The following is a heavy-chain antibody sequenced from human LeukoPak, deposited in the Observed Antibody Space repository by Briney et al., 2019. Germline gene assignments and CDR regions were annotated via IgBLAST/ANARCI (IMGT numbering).Heavy chain of an antibody. J-gene: IGHJ5*02. V-gene: IGHV3-23*01. CDR3: AKGKAPGAVDWFDP. D-gene: IGHD2-8*02. CDR2: ITGAGDT. Sequence: GGSLRLSCAASGFTISNYAMMWVRQAPGKGLEWVSSITGAGDTIYVDSVKGRFTVSRDNSKNTLYLQINRLTAEETALYYWAKGKAPGAVDWFDPWGQGTLVTVSS. CDR1: GFTISNYA.